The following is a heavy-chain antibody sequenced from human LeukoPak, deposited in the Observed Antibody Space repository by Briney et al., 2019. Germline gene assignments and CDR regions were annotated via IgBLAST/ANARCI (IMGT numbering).Heavy chain of an antibody. J-gene: IGHJ2*01. CDR1: GGTFSSYA. CDR2: IIPIFGTA. CDR3: ASCGGDCYGGWWYFDL. D-gene: IGHD2-21*02. Sequence: SVKVSCKASGGTFSSYAISWVRQAPGQGLEWMGGIIPIFGTANYAQKFQGRVTITADESTSTAYMELSSLRSEDTAVYYCASCGGDCYGGWWYFDLWGRGTLVTVSS. V-gene: IGHV1-69*13.